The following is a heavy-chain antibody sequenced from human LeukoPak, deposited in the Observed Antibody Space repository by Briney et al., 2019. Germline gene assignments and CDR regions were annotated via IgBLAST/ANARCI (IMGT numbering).Heavy chain of an antibody. J-gene: IGHJ6*02. V-gene: IGHV1-24*01. D-gene: IGHD3-10*01. CDR1: GYTLTELS. Sequence: ASVKVSCKVSGYTLTELSMHWVRQAPGKGLEWMVGFDPEDGETIYAQKFQGRVTMTEDTSTDTAYMELSSLRSEDTAVYYCATVRGYYGSGSYHYYGMDVWGQGTTVTVSS. CDR3: ATVRGYYGSGSYHYYGMDV. CDR2: FDPEDGET.